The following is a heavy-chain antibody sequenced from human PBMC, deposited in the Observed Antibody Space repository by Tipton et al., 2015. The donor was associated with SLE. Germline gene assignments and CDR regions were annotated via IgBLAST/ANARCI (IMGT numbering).Heavy chain of an antibody. J-gene: IGHJ3*02. D-gene: IGHD1-26*01. CDR2: INHSGST. Sequence: TLSLTCAVYGGSFSGYYWSWNRQPPGKGLEWIGEINHSGSTNYNPSLKSRITISVDTSKNQFSLKLSSVTAADTAVYYRGVGATAGAFDIWGQGTMVTVSS. CDR3: GVGATAGAFDI. V-gene: IGHV4-34*01. CDR1: GGSFSGYY.